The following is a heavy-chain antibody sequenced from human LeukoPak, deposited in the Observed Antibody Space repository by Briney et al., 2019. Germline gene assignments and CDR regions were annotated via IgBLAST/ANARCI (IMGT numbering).Heavy chain of an antibody. J-gene: IGHJ4*02. D-gene: IGHD2-2*01. CDR1: GFTFSSYA. CDR2: ISYDGSNK. V-gene: IGHV3-30-3*01. Sequence: PGGSLRLSCAASGFTFSSYAMHWVRQAPGKGLEWVAVISYDGSNKYYADSVKGRFTISRDNSKNTLYLQMNSLRAEDTAVYYCARGGRYCSSTSCSDYFDYWGQGTLVTVSS. CDR3: ARGGRYCSSTSCSDYFDY.